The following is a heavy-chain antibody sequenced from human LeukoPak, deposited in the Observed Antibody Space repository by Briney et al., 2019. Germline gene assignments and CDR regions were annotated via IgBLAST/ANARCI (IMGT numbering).Heavy chain of an antibody. D-gene: IGHD1-26*01. CDR1: GYTFTSYY. Sequence: ASVKVSCKASGYTFTSYYMHWVRQAPGQGLEWMGIINPSGGSTSYAQKFQGRVTMTRDTSTSTVYMELSSLRSEDTAVYYCVRELPEFDAFDIWGQGTMVTVSS. CDR2: INPSGGST. J-gene: IGHJ3*02. CDR3: VRELPEFDAFDI. V-gene: IGHV1-46*01.